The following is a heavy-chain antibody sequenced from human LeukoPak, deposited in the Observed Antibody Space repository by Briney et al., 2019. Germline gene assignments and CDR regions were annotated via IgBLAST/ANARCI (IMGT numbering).Heavy chain of an antibody. J-gene: IGHJ4*02. CDR3: AREYGDYGFDY. V-gene: IGHV4-61*02. D-gene: IGHD4-17*01. Sequence: PSETLSLTCTVSGGSISSGSYYWSWIRQPAGKGLEWIGRIYTSGSTNYIPSLKSRVTISVDTSKNQFSLKLSSVTAADTAVYYCAREYGDYGFDYWGQGTLVTVSS. CDR1: GGSISSGSYY. CDR2: IYTSGST.